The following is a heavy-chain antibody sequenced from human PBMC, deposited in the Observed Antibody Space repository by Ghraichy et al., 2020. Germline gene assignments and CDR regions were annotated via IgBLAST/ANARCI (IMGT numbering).Heavy chain of an antibody. CDR2: IGKDGSET. CDR3: ARSQYLAFDVFNF. Sequence: LSLTCAGSGFTFSDFYMGWVRQAPGKGLEWVGNIGKDGSETYYADSARGRFTISRDNAKNSLYLQINSLRDEDTAVYYCARSQYLAFDVFNFWGRGTMVTVFS. V-gene: IGHV3-7*03. J-gene: IGHJ3*01. CDR1: GFTFSDFY. D-gene: IGHD2/OR15-2a*01.